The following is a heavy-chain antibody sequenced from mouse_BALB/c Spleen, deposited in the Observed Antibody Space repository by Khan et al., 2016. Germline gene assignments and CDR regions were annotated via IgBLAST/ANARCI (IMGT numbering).Heavy chain of an antibody. Sequence: QIQLVQSGPELKKPGKTVKISCKASGYTFTNYGMNWVKQAPGKGLKWMGWINTYSGESTYADDFKGRFAFSLETSANTAYLQINNLKNEDTATYFCSRYRYYYGSSRYYDVRGAGTTVTCSS. V-gene: IGHV9-3-1*01. CDR1: GYTFTNYG. J-gene: IGHJ1*01. CDR2: INTYSGES. CDR3: SRYRYYYGSSRYYDV. D-gene: IGHD1-1*01.